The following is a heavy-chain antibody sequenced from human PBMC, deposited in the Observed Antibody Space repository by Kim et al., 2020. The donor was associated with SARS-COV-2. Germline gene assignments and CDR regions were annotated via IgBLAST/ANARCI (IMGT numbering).Heavy chain of an antibody. CDR1: GFTFSTCG. CDR2: ISGDGAKT. CDR3: AAVAMAAPFDY. J-gene: IGHJ4*02. D-gene: IGHD6-19*01. Sequence: GGSLRLSCGASGFTFSTCGMSWVRQTPGKGLEWVSLISGDGAKTYYADSVKGRFAVSRDNAKNTLFLQMNSLTTDDTAVYYCAAVAMAAPFDYWGQGTLV. V-gene: IGHV3-23*01.